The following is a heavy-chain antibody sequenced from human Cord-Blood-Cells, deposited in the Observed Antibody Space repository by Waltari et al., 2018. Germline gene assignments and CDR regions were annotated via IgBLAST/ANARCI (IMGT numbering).Heavy chain of an antibody. J-gene: IGHJ4*02. CDR3: ARVGYYDSSGYHGDY. CDR2: INHSGST. V-gene: IGHV4-34*01. Sequence: QVQLQQWGAGLLKPSETLSLTCAVYGGSFSGYYWSWIRQPPGKGLEWIGEINHSGSTTYNPSPKRRVTISVDTSKNQFSLKLSSVTAADTAVYYCARVGYYDSSGYHGDYWGQGTLVTVSS. CDR1: GGSFSGYY. D-gene: IGHD3-22*01.